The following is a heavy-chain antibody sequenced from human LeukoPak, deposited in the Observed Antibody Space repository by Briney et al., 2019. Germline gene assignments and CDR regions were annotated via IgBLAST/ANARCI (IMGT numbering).Heavy chain of an antibody. V-gene: IGHV4-59*01. CDR1: GGSISSYY. CDR3: VKSNSRYQPWTLDI. J-gene: IGHJ3*02. D-gene: IGHD2-2*01. CDR2: IFYNEGT. Sequence: SETLSLTCTVSGGSISSYYWSWIRQPPGKGLEWIGYIFYNEGTSYNPSLKSRVTISVDTSNNQLPLKVNSVTAADTAMYYCVKSNSRYQPWTLDIWGRGTMVTVSS.